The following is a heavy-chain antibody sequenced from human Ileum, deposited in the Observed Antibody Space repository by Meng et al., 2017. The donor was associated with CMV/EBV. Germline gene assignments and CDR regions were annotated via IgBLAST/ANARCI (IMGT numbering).Heavy chain of an antibody. D-gene: IGHD3-22*01. J-gene: IGHJ4*02. Sequence: QTQVQGSGTGVVKPSETLSLTCTVSGDPISSGDYFWGWIRQPPKGLEWVASITYSGTTYYNPSLKTRVTMSVDTSKNQFSLKLNSVTAADTAVYYCVRASITMIDYWGQGTLVTVSS. CDR2: ITYSGTT. CDR1: GDPISSGDYF. CDR3: VRASITMIDY. V-gene: IGHV4-39*07.